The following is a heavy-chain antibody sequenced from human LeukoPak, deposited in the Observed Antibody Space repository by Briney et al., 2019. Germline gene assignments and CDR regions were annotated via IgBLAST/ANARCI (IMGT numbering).Heavy chain of an antibody. Sequence: PSKTLSLTCAVYGGSFSGYYWSWIRQPPGKGLEWIGEINHSGSTNYNPSLKSRVTISVDTSKNQFSLKLSSVTAADTAVYYCARGRTGSNSGYEPLDYWGQGTLVTVSS. J-gene: IGHJ4*02. CDR3: ARGRTGSNSGYEPLDY. V-gene: IGHV4-34*01. CDR2: INHSGST. CDR1: GGSFSGYY. D-gene: IGHD5-12*01.